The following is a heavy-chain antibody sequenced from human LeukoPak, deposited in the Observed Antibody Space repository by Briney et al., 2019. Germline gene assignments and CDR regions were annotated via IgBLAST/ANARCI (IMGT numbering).Heavy chain of an antibody. V-gene: IGHV3-7*01. J-gene: IGHJ4*02. Sequence: GGSLRLSCAASGFTSGTSWMSSVRQAPGKGLEWVAYINQDGSAQYYVDSEKGRFTISRDNATSSLYLQRNSLRAEDTAVYYCARSARWGQGTLVTVSS. CDR2: INQDGSAQ. CDR3: ARSAR. CDR1: GFTSGTSW.